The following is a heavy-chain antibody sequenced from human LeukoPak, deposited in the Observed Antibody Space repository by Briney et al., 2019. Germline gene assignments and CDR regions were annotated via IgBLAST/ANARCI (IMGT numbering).Heavy chain of an antibody. CDR3: ARGRSSGWEPDAFDI. V-gene: IGHV3-7*01. D-gene: IGHD6-19*01. J-gene: IGHJ3*02. CDR2: IKQDGSKK. Sequence: GGSLRLSCVASGFPFSSYWMTWVRQAPGKGLEWVANIKQDGSKKSYVDSVKGRFTISRDNAKNSLYLQMNSLKAEDTAVYYCARGRSSGWEPDAFDIWGQGTMVTVSS. CDR1: GFPFSSYW.